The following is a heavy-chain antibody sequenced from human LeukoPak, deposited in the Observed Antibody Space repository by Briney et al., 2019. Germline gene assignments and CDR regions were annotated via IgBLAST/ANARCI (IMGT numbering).Heavy chain of an antibody. CDR1: GYSISSHYC. CDR3: AGPKRRGVIDY. CDR2: VCHSGSS. Sequence: SETLSLTCSVSGYSISSHYCWGWIRQPPGKGLEWIGSVCHSGSSFYNPSLKSRVTISVDTSKNQFSLKLSSVTAADTAVYCCAGPKRRGVIDYWGQGTLVTVSS. D-gene: IGHD3-10*01. V-gene: IGHV4-38-2*02. J-gene: IGHJ4*02.